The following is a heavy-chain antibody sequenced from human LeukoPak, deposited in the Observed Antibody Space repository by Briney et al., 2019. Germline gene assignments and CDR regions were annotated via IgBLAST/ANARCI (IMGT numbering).Heavy chain of an antibody. CDR2: IIPIFGTA. D-gene: IGHD3-10*02. Sequence: GASVKVSCKASGGTFSSYAISWVRQAPGQGLEWMGGIIPIFGTANYAQKFQGRVTITTDESTSTAYMELSSLRSDDTAMYYCARGVFGESLESWGQGTLVTVSS. J-gene: IGHJ4*02. V-gene: IGHV1-69*05. CDR1: GGTFSSYA. CDR3: ARGVFGESLES.